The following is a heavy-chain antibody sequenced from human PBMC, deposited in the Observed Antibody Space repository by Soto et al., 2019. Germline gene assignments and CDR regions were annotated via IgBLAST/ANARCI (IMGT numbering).Heavy chain of an antibody. CDR1: GFTFSSYG. CDR2: IWYDGSNK. CDR3: ARDLGKGYARFDI. J-gene: IGHJ3*02. D-gene: IGHD2-2*01. V-gene: IGHV3-33*01. Sequence: QVQLVESGGGVVQPGRSLRLSCAASGFTFSSYGMHWVRQAPGKGLEWVAVIWYDGSNKYYADSVKGRFTISRDNSKNTLYLQMDSLRAEDKAVYYCARDLGKGYARFDIWGQGTMVTVSS.